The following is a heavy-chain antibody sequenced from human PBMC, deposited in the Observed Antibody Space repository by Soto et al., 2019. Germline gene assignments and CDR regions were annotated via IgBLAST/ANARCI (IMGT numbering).Heavy chain of an antibody. D-gene: IGHD6-13*01. CDR2: ISGSGGST. J-gene: IGHJ4*02. Sequence: EVQLLESGGGLVQPGGSLMLSCAASGFTFISYAMSWVRPAPGKGLVWVSAISGSGGSTYYADSVKGRFTISRDNSKNTLYLQMNSLRAEDTAVYYCAYSSTPFDYWGQGTLVTVSS. CDR1: GFTFISYA. V-gene: IGHV3-23*01. CDR3: AYSSTPFDY.